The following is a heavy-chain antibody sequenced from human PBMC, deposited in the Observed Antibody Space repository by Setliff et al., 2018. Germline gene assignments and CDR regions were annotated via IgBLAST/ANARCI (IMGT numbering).Heavy chain of an antibody. V-gene: IGHV4-39*01. J-gene: IGHJ4*02. D-gene: IGHD6-19*01. CDR3: ARGNSRSSVWYVVPHFDY. CDR1: GGSISSSSYY. CDR2: SEST. Sequence: SETLSLTCTVSGGSISSSSYYWGWIRQSPGKGLEWIGTSESTYNNPSFKSRLTISVDTSKNQFSLRLKSVTAADTAVYYCARGNSRSSVWYVVPHFDYWGQGTLVTVSS.